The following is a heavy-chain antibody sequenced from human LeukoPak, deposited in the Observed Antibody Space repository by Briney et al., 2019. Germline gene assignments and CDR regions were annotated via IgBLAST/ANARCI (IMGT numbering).Heavy chain of an antibody. V-gene: IGHV1-18*01. J-gene: IGHJ4*02. Sequence: ASVKVSCKASGFPSTTYGINWVRRAPGQGLEWMGWINTDNGDTNYAQKFQGRVTMTTDTSTSTVYIELRSLTSDDTAAYYCATHSIAPTNNWNYGARWGQGTLVTVSS. D-gene: IGHD1-7*01. CDR3: ATHSIAPTNNWNYGAR. CDR2: INTDNGDT. CDR1: GFPSTTYG.